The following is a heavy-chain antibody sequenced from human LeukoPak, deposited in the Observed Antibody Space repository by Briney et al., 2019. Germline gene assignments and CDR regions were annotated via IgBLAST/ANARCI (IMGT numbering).Heavy chain of an antibody. J-gene: IGHJ5*02. CDR1: GDSVSSNSVT. Sequence: SQTLSLTCALSGDSVSSNSVTWNWIRQSPSRGLEWLGRTYYRSTWYNDYAVSVRGRITVNPDTSKNQFSLHLNSVTPEDTAVYYCARKLTQYDCFDPWGQGILVTVSS. V-gene: IGHV6-1*01. D-gene: IGHD1-1*01. CDR2: TYYRSTWYN. CDR3: ARKLTQYDCFDP.